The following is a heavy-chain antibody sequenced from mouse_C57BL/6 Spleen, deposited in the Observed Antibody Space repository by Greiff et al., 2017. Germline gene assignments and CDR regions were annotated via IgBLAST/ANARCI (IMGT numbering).Heavy chain of an antibody. Sequence: QVQLKQSGPGLVQPSQSLSITCTVSGFSLTSYGVHWVRQSPGKGLEWLGVIWSGGSTDYNAAFISRLGISKDNSKSQVFFKMNSLQADDTAIYYCARNHYYGSSYEDWYFDVWGTGTTVTVSS. CDR1: GFSLTSYG. CDR2: IWSGGST. J-gene: IGHJ1*03. CDR3: ARNHYYGSSYEDWYFDV. V-gene: IGHV2-2*01. D-gene: IGHD1-1*01.